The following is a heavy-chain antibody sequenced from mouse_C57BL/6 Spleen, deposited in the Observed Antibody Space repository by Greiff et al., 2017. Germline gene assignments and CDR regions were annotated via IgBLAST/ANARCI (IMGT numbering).Heavy chain of an antibody. CDR2: INPGSGGT. CDR3: ASKDYDYEGYFDV. J-gene: IGHJ1*03. Sequence: QVQLQQSGAELVRPGTSVKVSCKASGYAFTNYLIEWVKQRPGQGLEWIGVINPGSGGTNYNEKFKGKATLTADKSSSTAYMQLSSLTSEDSAVYFCASKDYDYEGYFDVWGTGTTVTVSS. D-gene: IGHD2-4*01. CDR1: GYAFTNYL. V-gene: IGHV1-54*01.